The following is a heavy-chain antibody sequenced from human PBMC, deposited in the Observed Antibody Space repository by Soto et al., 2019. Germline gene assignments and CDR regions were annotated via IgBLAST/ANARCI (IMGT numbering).Heavy chain of an antibody. CDR1: GGSINSGNW. J-gene: IGHJ1*01. V-gene: IGHV4-4*02. D-gene: IGHD3-22*01. Sequence: PSETLSLTCAVSGGSINSGNWWSWVRQPPGKGLEWIGEIYHSGITNYNPSLKSRVIISVDKPKNQFSLKLSSMTAADTAVYYCARLGHVYYYDSSGYREYFQHWGQGTLVTVSS. CDR3: ARLGHVYYYDSSGYREYFQH. CDR2: IYHSGIT.